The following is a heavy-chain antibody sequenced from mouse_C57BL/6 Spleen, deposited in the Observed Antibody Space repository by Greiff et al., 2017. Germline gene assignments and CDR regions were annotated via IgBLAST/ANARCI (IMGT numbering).Heavy chain of an antibody. CDR2: INPSSGYT. CDR1: GYTFTSYW. V-gene: IGHV1-7*01. J-gene: IGHJ3*01. CDR3: ASARSYHSPPAD. Sequence: QVQLKESGAELAKPGASVKLSCKASGYTFTSYWMHWVKQRPGQGLEWIGYINPSSGYTKYNQKFKDKATLTADKSSSTAYMQRSSLTYEDSAVYYCASARSYHSPPADWGQGTLVTVSA. D-gene: IGHD2-12*01.